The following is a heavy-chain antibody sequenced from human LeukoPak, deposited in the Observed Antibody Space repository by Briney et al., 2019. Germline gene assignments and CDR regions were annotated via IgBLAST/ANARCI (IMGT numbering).Heavy chain of an antibody. V-gene: IGHV3-23*01. CDR1: GFTFSSYA. CDR2: ISGSGGST. D-gene: IGHD3-22*01. Sequence: PGGSLRLSCAASGFTFSSYAMSRVRQAPGKGLEWVSAISGSGGSTYYADSVKGRFTISRDNSKNTLYLQMNSLRAEDTAVYYCAKSPVRGYYDSSGYYCFDYWGQGTLVTVSS. J-gene: IGHJ4*02. CDR3: AKSPVRGYYDSSGYYCFDY.